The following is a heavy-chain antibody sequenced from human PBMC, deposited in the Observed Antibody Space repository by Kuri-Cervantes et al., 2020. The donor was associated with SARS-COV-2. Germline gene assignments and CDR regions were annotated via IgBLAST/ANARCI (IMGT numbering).Heavy chain of an antibody. CDR2: IIPILGKA. Sequence: SVKVSWKASGGTFSSYAISWVRQAPGQGLEWMGRIIPILGKANYAQKCQGRVTITADKSTSTAYMELSSLISEDTAVYYCAAWGFPIVGAAGPDAFDILGQWTMVTVSS. J-gene: IGHJ3*02. CDR1: GGTFSSYA. CDR3: AAWGFPIVGAAGPDAFDI. V-gene: IGHV1-69*04. D-gene: IGHD1-26*01.